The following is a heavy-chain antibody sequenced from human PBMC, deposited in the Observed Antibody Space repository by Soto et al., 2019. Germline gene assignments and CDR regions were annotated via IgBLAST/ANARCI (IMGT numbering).Heavy chain of an antibody. V-gene: IGHV3-23*01. J-gene: IGHJ6*02. CDR2: ISGSGGRT. CDR1: GCTFSSNV. Sequence: GXSLRLSCGAAGCTFSSNVMSWVRQSAGKGVEWVSAISGSGGRTNHADSVKGRFTISRDNSKNMLYLQMNSLRADATAVYSCANSRFAKNSYGMQGWGQGTTVTVSS. CDR3: ANSRFAKNSYGMQG.